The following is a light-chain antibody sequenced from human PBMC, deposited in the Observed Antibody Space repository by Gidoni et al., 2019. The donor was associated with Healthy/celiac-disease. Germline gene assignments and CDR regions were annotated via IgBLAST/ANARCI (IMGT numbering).Light chain of an antibody. J-gene: IGKJ1*01. CDR1: QSISSY. CDR3: QQSYSTPT. CDR2: AAS. Sequence: DIQVTQSPSSLSASVGDRVTITCRASQSISSYLNWYQQNPGKAPKLLIYAASSLQSWVPSRFSGSGSGTDFTLTISSLQPEDFATYYCQQSYSTPTFGQGTKVEIK. V-gene: IGKV1-39*01.